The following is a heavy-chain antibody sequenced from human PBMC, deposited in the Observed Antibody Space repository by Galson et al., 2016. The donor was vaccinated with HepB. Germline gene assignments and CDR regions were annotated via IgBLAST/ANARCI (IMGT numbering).Heavy chain of an antibody. V-gene: IGHV3-53*01. CDR2: LYASGKT. Sequence: SLRLSCAASGSIVSSNYMNWVRQAPGNGLEWVPVLYASGKTYYADSVKGRFTISRDNSKNILFLQMNSLRAEDTAVYYCTRGWIREYSSGNGGGNGGDHWVQGTLVTVSS. D-gene: IGHD2-21*01. CDR1: GSIVSSNY. J-gene: IGHJ4*02. CDR3: TRGWIREYSSGNGGGNGGDH.